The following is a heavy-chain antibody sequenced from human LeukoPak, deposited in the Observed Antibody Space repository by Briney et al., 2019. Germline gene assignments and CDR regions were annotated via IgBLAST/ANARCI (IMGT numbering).Heavy chain of an antibody. CDR3: AKDSSNYYDSSGYFGS. D-gene: IGHD3-22*01. CDR2: ISGSGGST. V-gene: IGHV3-23*01. J-gene: IGHJ4*02. Sequence: PGGSLRLSCAASGFTFSSYAMSWVRQAPGKGLEWVSAISGSGGSTYYADSVKGRFTISRDNSKNTLYLQMNSLRAEDTAVYYCAKDSSNYYDSSGYFGSWGQGTLVTVSS. CDR1: GFTFSSYA.